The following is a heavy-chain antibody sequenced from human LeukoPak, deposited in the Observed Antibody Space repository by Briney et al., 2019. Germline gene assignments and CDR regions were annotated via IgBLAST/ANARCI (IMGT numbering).Heavy chain of an antibody. V-gene: IGHV3-53*01. D-gene: IGHD3-10*01. CDR1: GFTVRSNY. Sequence: PGGSLRLSCAASGFTVRSNYMSWVRQPPWKGLEWVSVIYSGGTTFYADSVKGRFTISRDNSKNTLYLQMNSLRADDTAVYYCAKLKGWYGEGYFDYWGQGTVVTVSS. CDR2: IYSGGTT. J-gene: IGHJ4*02. CDR3: AKLKGWYGEGYFDY.